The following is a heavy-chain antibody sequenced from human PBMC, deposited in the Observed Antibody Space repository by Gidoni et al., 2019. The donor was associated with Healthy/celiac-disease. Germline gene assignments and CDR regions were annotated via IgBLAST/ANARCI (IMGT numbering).Heavy chain of an antibody. J-gene: IGHJ4*02. CDR1: GDSVSSNSAA. V-gene: IGHV6-1*01. Sequence: VQLQQSGPGLVKPSQTLSLPCAISGDSVSSNSAAWNWIRQSPSRGLEWLGRTYYRSKWYNDYAVSVKSRITSNPDTSKNQFSLHLNSVTPEDTAVDYCARDPGYSYGPYFDYWGQGTLVTVSS. CDR3: ARDPGYSYGPYFDY. D-gene: IGHD5-18*01. CDR2: TYYRSKWYN.